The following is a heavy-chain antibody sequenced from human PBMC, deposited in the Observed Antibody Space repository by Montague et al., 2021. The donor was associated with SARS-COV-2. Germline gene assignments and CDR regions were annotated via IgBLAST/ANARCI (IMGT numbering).Heavy chain of an antibody. D-gene: IGHD3-10*01. CDR3: AKAFGESSHPDYYGMDV. CDR1: GFTFDDYA. V-gene: IGHV3-9*01. J-gene: IGHJ6*02. Sequence: SLSLSFSAPGFTFDDYAMHWVRQAPGKGLEWVSGISWNSGSIGYADSVKGRFTISRDNAKNSLYLRMNSLRAEDTALYYCAKAFGESSHPDYYGMDVWGQGTTVTVSS. CDR2: ISWNSGSI.